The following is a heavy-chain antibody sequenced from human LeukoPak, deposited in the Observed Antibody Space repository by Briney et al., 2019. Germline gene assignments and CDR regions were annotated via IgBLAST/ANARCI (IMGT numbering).Heavy chain of an antibody. V-gene: IGHV3-64D*06. J-gene: IGHJ4*02. D-gene: IGHD5-18*01. Sequence: GGSLRLSCSASGFTFSSYALHWVRQAPGKGLEYVSAISSNGGSTYYADSVKGRFTISRDNSKNTLYLQMSSLRAEDAAVYYCVKTRYSYGYLHFDYWGQGTLVTVSS. CDR3: VKTRYSYGYLHFDY. CDR1: GFTFSSYA. CDR2: ISSNGGST.